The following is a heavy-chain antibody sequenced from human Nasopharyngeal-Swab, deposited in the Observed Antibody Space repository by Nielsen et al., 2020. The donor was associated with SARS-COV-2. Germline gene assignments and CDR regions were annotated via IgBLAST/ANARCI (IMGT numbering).Heavy chain of an antibody. V-gene: IGHV6-1*01. CDR2: TWYRLKWNY. D-gene: IGHD6-13*01. Sequence: SETLSLTCAISGDSVSNDRAAWSWIRQSPSRGLEWLGRTWYRLKWNYDYATSLSGRLTVSPDTAKNQFSLHLNSVTPDDTAVYYCARIQQQLPGIVWGQGTMVIVSS. CDR1: GDSVSNDRAA. CDR3: ARIQQQLPGIV. J-gene: IGHJ3*01.